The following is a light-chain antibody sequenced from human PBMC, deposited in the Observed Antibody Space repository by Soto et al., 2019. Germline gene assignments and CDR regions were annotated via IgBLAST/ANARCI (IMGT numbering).Light chain of an antibody. Sequence: EIVMTQSPATLSVSPGERATLSCRASQSVSNNLAWYQKKPGQAPRLLIYGASTRATGIPARFSGSGSGTEFTLTISSLQSEDFAFYYCQQYNNWWTVGQGTRVVIK. CDR2: GAS. V-gene: IGKV3-15*01. CDR3: QQYNNWWT. J-gene: IGKJ1*01. CDR1: QSVSNN.